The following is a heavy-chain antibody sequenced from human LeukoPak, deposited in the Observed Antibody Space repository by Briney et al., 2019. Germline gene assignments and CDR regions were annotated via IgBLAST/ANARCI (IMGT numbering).Heavy chain of an antibody. CDR3: ARASPAKITV. Sequence: GGSLRLSCAASGFTFSSYSMNWVRQAPGKGLEWVSSISSSSSYIYYADSVKGRLTISRDNAKNSLYLQMNSLRAEDTAVYYCARASPAKITVWGQGTLVTVSS. CDR1: GFTFSSYS. CDR2: ISSSSSYI. D-gene: IGHD3-10*01. V-gene: IGHV3-21*01. J-gene: IGHJ4*02.